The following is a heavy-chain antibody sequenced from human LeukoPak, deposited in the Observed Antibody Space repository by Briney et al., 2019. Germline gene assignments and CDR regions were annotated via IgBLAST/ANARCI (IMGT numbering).Heavy chain of an antibody. D-gene: IGHD6-13*01. CDR1: GFTFSSYW. CDR3: AREWGAAAAPPGYFQH. V-gene: IGHV3-74*01. J-gene: IGHJ1*01. Sequence: GGSLRLSWAASGFTFSSYWMHWVRQAPGKGLVWVSRINSDGSSTSYADSVKGRFTISRDNAKNTLYLQMNSLGAEDTAVYYCAREWGAAAAPPGYFQHWGQGTLVTVSS. CDR2: INSDGSST.